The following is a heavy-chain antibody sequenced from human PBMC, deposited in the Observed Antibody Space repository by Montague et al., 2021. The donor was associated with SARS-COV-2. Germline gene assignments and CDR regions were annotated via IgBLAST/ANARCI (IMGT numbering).Heavy chain of an antibody. V-gene: IGHV3-30-3*02. CDR1: GLTFSSFA. J-gene: IGHJ4*02. D-gene: IGHD6-13*01. Sequence: SLRLSCAASGLTFSSFAMHWVRQAPGKGLEWVAVIWDDGGNEYYADSVKGRFTISRDNSKNTVYLQINGLRLEDTAVYYCAKSAYSSSWYSDYWGQGTPVTVSS. CDR2: IWDDGGNE. CDR3: AKSAYSSSWYSDY.